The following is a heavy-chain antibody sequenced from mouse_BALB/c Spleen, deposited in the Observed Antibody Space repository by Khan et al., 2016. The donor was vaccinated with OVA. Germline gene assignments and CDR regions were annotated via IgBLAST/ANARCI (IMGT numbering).Heavy chain of an antibody. CDR1: GFTFSGFW. CDR2: TNSDGSAI. D-gene: IGHD2-1*01. J-gene: IGHJ1*01. V-gene: IGHV11-2*02. Sequence: EVQLLETGGGSVQPGGSRGLSCEGSGFTFSGFWMSRVRQTPGKTLEGIGDTNSDGSAINYAPSIKDRFTIFRDNDKSTLYLQMSNVRSDVTATYFCMGYGNYSCIDVWGAETTVAVSS. CDR3: MGYGNYSCIDV.